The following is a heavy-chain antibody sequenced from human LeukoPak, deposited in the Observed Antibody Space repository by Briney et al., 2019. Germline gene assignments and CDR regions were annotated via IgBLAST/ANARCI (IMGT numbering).Heavy chain of an antibody. V-gene: IGHV4-4*07. CDR3: ARDNVQTAMDPYYFDY. Sequence: SETLSLTCTVSGGSISSYYWSWIRQPAGKGLEWIGRIYTSGSTNYNPPLKSRVTMSVDTSKNQFSLKLSSVTAADTAVYYCARDNVQTAMDPYYFDYWGQGTLVTVSS. J-gene: IGHJ4*02. CDR2: IYTSGST. D-gene: IGHD5-18*01. CDR1: GGSISSYY.